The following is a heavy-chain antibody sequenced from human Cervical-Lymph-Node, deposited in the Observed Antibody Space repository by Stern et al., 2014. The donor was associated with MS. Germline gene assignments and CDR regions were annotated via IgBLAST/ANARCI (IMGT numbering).Heavy chain of an antibody. Sequence: QVQLQESGPGLVKPSETLSLTCTVSGGSINTYIWSWIRQPPGKGLEWIGRISASGSTNYSPSLTSRVTMALDTSKNQFSLRLSSVTAADTAVYYCARDLISPTGTSWGQGTLVTVSS. CDR2: ISASGST. CDR3: ARDLISPTGTS. CDR1: GGSINTYI. V-gene: IGHV4-4*07. J-gene: IGHJ4*02. D-gene: IGHD1-1*01.